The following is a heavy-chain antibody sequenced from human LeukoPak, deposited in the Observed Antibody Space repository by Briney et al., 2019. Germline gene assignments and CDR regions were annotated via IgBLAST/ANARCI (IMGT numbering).Heavy chain of an antibody. CDR2: ISYDGSNK. J-gene: IGHJ6*02. Sequence: PGRSLRLSCAASGFTFSSYAMHWVRQAPGKGLEWVAVISYDGSNKYYADSVKGRFTISRDNSKNTLYLQMNSLRAEDTAVDYCARETKWLHGGTYYYYGMDVWGQGTTVTVSS. CDR1: GFTFSSYA. CDR3: ARETKWLHGGTYYYYGMDV. V-gene: IGHV3-30-3*01. D-gene: IGHD5-12*01.